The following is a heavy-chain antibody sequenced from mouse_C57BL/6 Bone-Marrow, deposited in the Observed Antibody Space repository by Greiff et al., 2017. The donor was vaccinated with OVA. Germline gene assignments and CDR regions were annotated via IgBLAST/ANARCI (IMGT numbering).Heavy chain of an antibody. CDR1: GYTFTSYG. Sequence: VQLQQSGAELARPGASVKLSCKASGYTFTSYGISWVKQRTGQGLEWIGEIYPRSGNTYYNEKFKGKATLTADKSSSTAYMELRSLTSEDSAVYFCAREREYAWCAYWGQGTLVTVSA. J-gene: IGHJ3*01. CDR2: IYPRSGNT. V-gene: IGHV1-81*01. CDR3: AREREYAWCAY. D-gene: IGHD5-1*01.